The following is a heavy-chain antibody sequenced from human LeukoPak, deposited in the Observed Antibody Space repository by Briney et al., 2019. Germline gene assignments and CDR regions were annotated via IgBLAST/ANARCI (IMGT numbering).Heavy chain of an antibody. CDR3: ARGFASGWSDY. CDR2: MHPNSGNT. V-gene: IGHV1-8*01. D-gene: IGHD6-19*01. J-gene: IGHJ4*02. Sequence: AASVKVSCKASGYTFSAYDINWVRQATGQGLEWMGWMHPNSGNTGSAQKFQGRVTMTRDTSISTAYMELSSLTSEDTAVYYCARGFASGWSDYWGQGTLVTVSS. CDR1: GYTFSAYD.